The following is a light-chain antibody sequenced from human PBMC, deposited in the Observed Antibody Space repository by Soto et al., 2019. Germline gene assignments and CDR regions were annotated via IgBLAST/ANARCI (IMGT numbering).Light chain of an antibody. J-gene: IGKJ5*01. CDR3: QQYGSSVT. Sequence: IVLTQSPAVMALSPGERANLSCRASQSVSYRYLAWYQQKPGLAPRLLIYDASSRATGIPDRFSGSGSGTDFTLTISRLEPEDFAVYYCQQYGSSVTFGQGTRLEIK. CDR2: DAS. CDR1: QSVSYRY. V-gene: IGKV3D-20*01.